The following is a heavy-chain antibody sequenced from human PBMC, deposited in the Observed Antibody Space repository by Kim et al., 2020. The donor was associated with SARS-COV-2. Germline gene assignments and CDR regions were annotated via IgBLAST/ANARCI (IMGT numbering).Heavy chain of an antibody. D-gene: IGHD3-9*01. CDR3: ARGMGLVTAQEYFQH. J-gene: IGHJ1*01. Sequence: SVKGRFTISGDNAKNSLYLQMNSLRDEDTAVYYCARGMGLVTAQEYFQHWGQGTLVTVSS. V-gene: IGHV3-48*02.